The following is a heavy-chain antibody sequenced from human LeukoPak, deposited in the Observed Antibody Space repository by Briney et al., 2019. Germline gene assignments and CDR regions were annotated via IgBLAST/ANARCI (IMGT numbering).Heavy chain of an antibody. D-gene: IGHD3-10*01. CDR1: GFTFDDYA. CDR3: AKGPVLLWFGELSD. V-gene: IGHV3-9*01. J-gene: IGHJ4*02. Sequence: GGSLRLSCAASGFTFDDYAMHWVRQAPGKGLEWVSGISWNSGSIGYADSVKGRFTISRDNAKNSLYLQMNSLRAEDTALYYCAKGPVLLWFGELSDWGQGTLVTVSS. CDR2: ISWNSGSI.